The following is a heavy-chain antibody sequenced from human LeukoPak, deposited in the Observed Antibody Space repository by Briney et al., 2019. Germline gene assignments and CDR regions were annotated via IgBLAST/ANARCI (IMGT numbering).Heavy chain of an antibody. CDR3: AKDLVGATKGGDAFDI. CDR1: GFTFSSYS. V-gene: IGHV3-21*04. D-gene: IGHD1-26*01. J-gene: IGHJ3*02. CDR2: ISSSSSYI. Sequence: KSGGSLRLSCAASGFTFSSYSMNWVRQAPGKGLEWVSSISSSSSYIYYADSVKGRFTISRDNAKNSLYLQMNSLRAEDTAVYYCAKDLVGATKGGDAFDIWGQGTMVTVSS.